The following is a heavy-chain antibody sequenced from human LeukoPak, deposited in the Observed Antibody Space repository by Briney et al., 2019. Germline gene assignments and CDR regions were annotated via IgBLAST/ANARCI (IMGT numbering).Heavy chain of an antibody. CDR3: ASRSGWAGDDF. J-gene: IGHJ4*02. CDR2: IYSDGDT. D-gene: IGHD6-19*01. CDR1: GFTFSSYS. V-gene: IGHV3-53*01. Sequence: GGSLRLSCAASGFTFSSYSMNWVRQAPGKGLEWVSLIYSDGDTYYTDSVKGRFTISRDNSKNTLYLQMNALRAEDTAVYYCASRSGWAGDDFWGQGTLVTVSS.